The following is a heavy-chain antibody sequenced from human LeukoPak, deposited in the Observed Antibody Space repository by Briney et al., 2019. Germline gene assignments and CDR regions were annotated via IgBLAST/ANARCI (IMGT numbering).Heavy chain of an antibody. CDR3: ARLKFYDSTGYSPGYYMDV. CDR1: VGSIISNY. Sequence: PSETLSLTCTVSVGSIISNYWSWIRQSAGTGLEWIGRIYGSGITDYNPSLKSRVTMSLDTSRKQFSLRLTSVTAADTAVYYCARLKFYDSTGYSPGYYMDVWGKGTTVSVFS. V-gene: IGHV4-4*07. CDR2: IYGSGIT. D-gene: IGHD3-22*01. J-gene: IGHJ6*03.